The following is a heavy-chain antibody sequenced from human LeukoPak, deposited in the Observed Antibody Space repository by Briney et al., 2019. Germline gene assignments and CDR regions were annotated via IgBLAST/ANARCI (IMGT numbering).Heavy chain of an antibody. J-gene: IGHJ5*02. V-gene: IGHV4-39*01. CDR1: GGSISSSTYY. D-gene: IGHD6-13*01. CDR2: IYYRGST. Sequence: SETLSLTCTVSGGSISSSTYYWGWIRQPPGKGLEWIGSIYYRGSTYYNPSLKSRVAISVDTSKNQFSLKLSSVTAADTAVYYCARLPSRSSRWSWFDPWGQGTLVTVSS. CDR3: ARLPSRSSRWSWFDP.